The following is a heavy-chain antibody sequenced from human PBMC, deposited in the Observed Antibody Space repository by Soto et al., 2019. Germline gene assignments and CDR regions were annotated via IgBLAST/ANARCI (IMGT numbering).Heavy chain of an antibody. CDR1: GGSVSSGSYD. J-gene: IGHJ4*02. CDR3: ARTTAVPNTLRSRYFFDY. CDR2: IYYSGST. V-gene: IGHV4-61*01. Sequence: SDTLSLTCTVSGGSVSSGSYDWSWIRQPPGKGLEWIGYIYYSGSTNYNPSLKSRVTISVDLSKNRFSLRLSSVTTADTALYYCARTTAVPNTLRSRYFFDYWGQGTLVTVSS. D-gene: IGHD4-17*01.